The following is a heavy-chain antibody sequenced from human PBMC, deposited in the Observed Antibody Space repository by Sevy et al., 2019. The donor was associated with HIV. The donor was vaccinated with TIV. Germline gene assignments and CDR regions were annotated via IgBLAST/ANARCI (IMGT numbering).Heavy chain of an antibody. J-gene: IGHJ4*02. Sequence: GGYLRLYCAASGFTFSSYAMSWVRQAPGKGLEWVSAISGSGGSTYYADSVKGRFTISRDNSKNTLYLQMNSLRAEDTAVYYCAKGYHDYVWGSYRAPFDYWGQGTLVTVSS. V-gene: IGHV3-23*01. CDR3: AKGYHDYVWGSYRAPFDY. D-gene: IGHD3-16*02. CDR1: GFTFSSYA. CDR2: ISGSGGST.